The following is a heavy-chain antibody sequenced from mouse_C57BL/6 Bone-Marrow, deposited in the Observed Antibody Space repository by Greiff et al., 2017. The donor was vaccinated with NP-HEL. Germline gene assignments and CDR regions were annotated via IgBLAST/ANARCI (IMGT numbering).Heavy chain of an antibody. CDR3: ARWSIYYDYDVAH. D-gene: IGHD2-4*01. CDR1: GYTFTSYG. J-gene: IGHJ2*01. Sequence: QVQLQQSGAELARPGASVKLSCKASGYTFTSYGISWVKQRPGQGLEWIGEIYPRSGNTYYNEKFKGKATLTADKSSSTAYMELRSLTSEDSAVYFCARWSIYYDYDVAHWGQGTTLTVSS. CDR2: IYPRSGNT. V-gene: IGHV1-81*01.